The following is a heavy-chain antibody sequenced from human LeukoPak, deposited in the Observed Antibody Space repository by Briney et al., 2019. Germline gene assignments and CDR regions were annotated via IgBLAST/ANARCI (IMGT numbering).Heavy chain of an antibody. CDR1: GYTFTGYY. D-gene: IGHD6-19*01. Sequence: GASVKVSRKAPGYTFTGYYMHWVRQAPGQGLEWMRWITPTSGGTNYAQKFQGRVTMTRDTSISTAYMELSRLRSDDTAVYYCARGAAVAGTSDYWGQGTLVTVSS. J-gene: IGHJ4*02. CDR2: ITPTSGGT. V-gene: IGHV1-2*02. CDR3: ARGAAVAGTSDY.